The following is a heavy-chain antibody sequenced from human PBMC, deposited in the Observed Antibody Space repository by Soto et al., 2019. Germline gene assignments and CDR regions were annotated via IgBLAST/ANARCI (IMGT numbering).Heavy chain of an antibody. CDR3: AREYRQSAYSSSWGFDC. J-gene: IGHJ4*02. D-gene: IGHD6-13*01. CDR2: MYYSGST. CDR1: GGSINSGGYY. Sequence: QVQLRESGPGLVKPSQTLSLTCTVSGGSINSGGYYWNWIRQHPGQGLEWIGYMYYSGSTYYKPFLRSRVIIAADTSANHFSLSLSSVTAADTAVYFCAREYRQSAYSSSWGFDCRGQGTLVNLSS. V-gene: IGHV4-31*03.